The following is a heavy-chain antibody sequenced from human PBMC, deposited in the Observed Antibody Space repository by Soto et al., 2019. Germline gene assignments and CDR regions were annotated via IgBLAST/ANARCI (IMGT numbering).Heavy chain of an antibody. CDR1: GGSISSGGYS. D-gene: IGHD3-10*01. Sequence: PSETLSLTCAVSGGSISSGGYSWNWIRQPPGKGLEWIGFIHHSESTYYNPSLKSRVRISIDGSKNQFSLKLSSVTAADTAVYYCARGKIPIIRGKQSAYQFDYWGQGTLVTVSS. CDR2: IHHSEST. CDR3: ARGKIPIIRGKQSAYQFDY. V-gene: IGHV4-30-2*01. J-gene: IGHJ4*02.